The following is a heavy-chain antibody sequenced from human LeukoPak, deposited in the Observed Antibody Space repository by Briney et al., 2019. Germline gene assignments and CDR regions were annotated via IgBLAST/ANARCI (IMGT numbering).Heavy chain of an antibody. Sequence: GGSLRLSCAASGFTFSSYAMSWVRQAPGKGLEWVSAISGSGGSTYYADSVKGRFTISRDNSKNTLYLQMNSLRAEDTAVYYCAKDRGYYGSGTGFDYWGQGTLVTVSS. CDR1: GFTFSSYA. CDR3: AKDRGYYGSGTGFDY. CDR2: ISGSGGST. D-gene: IGHD3-10*01. V-gene: IGHV3-23*01. J-gene: IGHJ4*02.